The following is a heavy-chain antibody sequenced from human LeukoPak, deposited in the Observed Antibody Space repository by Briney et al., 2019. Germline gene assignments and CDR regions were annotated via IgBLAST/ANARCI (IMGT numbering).Heavy chain of an antibody. V-gene: IGHV3-30*04. CDR1: GFTFSSYA. CDR2: ISYDGSNK. CDR3: AREWCSSTSCCFDY. J-gene: IGHJ4*02. D-gene: IGHD2-2*01. Sequence: GGSLRLSCAASGFTFSSYAMHWVRQAPGKGLEWVAVISYDGSNKYYADSVKGRFTISRDNSKNTLYLQMSSLRAEDTAVYYCAREWCSSTSCCFDYWGQGTLVTVSS.